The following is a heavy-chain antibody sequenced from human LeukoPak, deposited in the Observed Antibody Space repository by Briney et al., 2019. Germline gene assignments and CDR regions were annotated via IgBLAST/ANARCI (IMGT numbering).Heavy chain of an antibody. Sequence: SETLSLTCAVSGGSTSSSNWWSWVRQPPGKGLEWIGEIYHSGSTNYNPSLKSRVTISVDKSKNQFSLKLSSVTAADTAVYYCASLLKYQLLFDYYYYGMDVWGKGTTVTVSS. CDR3: ASLLKYQLLFDYYYYGMDV. V-gene: IGHV4-4*02. J-gene: IGHJ6*04. D-gene: IGHD2-2*01. CDR1: GGSTSSSNW. CDR2: IYHSGST.